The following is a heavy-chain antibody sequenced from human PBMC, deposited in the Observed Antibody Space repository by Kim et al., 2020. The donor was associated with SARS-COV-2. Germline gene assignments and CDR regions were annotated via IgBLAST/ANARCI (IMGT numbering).Heavy chain of an antibody. J-gene: IGHJ6*02. CDR1: GASISTYY. Sequence: SETLSLTCTVSGASISTYYWTWIRQPPEKGLEYIGYVHFSGSSYYNPSLNNRVTMSIDTSKNQFSLKVTSVTAADTAMYYCVRHSLEHLERRQGYYTYPMDVWGRGATVVVSS. CDR2: VHFSGSS. D-gene: IGHD1-26*01. CDR3: VRHSLEHLERRQGYYTYPMDV. V-gene: IGHV4-59*08.